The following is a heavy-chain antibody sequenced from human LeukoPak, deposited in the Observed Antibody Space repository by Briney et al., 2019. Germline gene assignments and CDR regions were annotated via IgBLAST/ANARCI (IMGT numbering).Heavy chain of an antibody. CDR3: AKVVFVLTNLYYFDC. Sequence: PGGSLRLSCAASGFTLSSYSMNWVRQAPGKGLEWVSGISGSAGSTYYADSVKGRFTISRDNSKNTLYLQMNSLRAEDTAVYFCAKVVFVLTNLYYFDCWGQGTLVTVSS. J-gene: IGHJ4*02. CDR1: GFTLSSYS. V-gene: IGHV3-23*01. D-gene: IGHD3-10*01. CDR2: ISGSAGST.